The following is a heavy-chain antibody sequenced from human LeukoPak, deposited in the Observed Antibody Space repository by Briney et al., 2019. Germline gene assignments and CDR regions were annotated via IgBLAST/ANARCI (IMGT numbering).Heavy chain of an antibody. V-gene: IGHV4-59*01. J-gene: IGHJ3*02. CDR1: SGSINNYY. CDR2: ILSSGST. D-gene: IGHD1-14*01. Sequence: SETLSLTCTVSSGSINNYYWSWIRQTPGKGLEWIGYILSSGSTNYNPSVKSRVTISVDTSKNQFSLKPSSVTAADTAVYYCARTNQISETAFDIWGQGTMVIVSS. CDR3: ARTNQISETAFDI.